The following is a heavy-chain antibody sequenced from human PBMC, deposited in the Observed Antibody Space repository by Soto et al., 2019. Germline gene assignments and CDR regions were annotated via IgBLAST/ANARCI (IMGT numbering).Heavy chain of an antibody. D-gene: IGHD2-2*01. CDR3: ARDEYQLLSSVSWFDS. J-gene: IGHJ5*01. Sequence: SETLSLTCTVSGGSISDDSYWSWIRQTPGKGLEWIGYIYHTGNTYYNPSLRSRVSISVDKSKSQFSLKLTSVTAADTAVYFCARDEYQLLSSVSWFDSRGQGTLVTVSS. CDR2: IYHTGNT. CDR1: GGSISDDSY. V-gene: IGHV4-30-4*01.